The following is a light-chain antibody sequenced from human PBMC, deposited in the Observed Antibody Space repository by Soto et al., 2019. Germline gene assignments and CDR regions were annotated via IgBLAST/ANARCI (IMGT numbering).Light chain of an antibody. V-gene: IGLV2-14*03. Sequence: QSALAHPASVSGSRGQSITISCTGTSSDIGRYDYVSWFQQHPGKVPKLIIYDVSNWPSGVSDRFSGSKSGNTASLTISGLHPEDEADYYCSSFTTSSTFVFGTGTKVTVL. CDR2: DVS. J-gene: IGLJ1*01. CDR3: SSFTTSSTFV. CDR1: SSDIGRYDY.